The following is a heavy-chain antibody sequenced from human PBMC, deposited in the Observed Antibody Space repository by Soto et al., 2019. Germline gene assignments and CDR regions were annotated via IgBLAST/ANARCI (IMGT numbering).Heavy chain of an antibody. Sequence: GASVTVSCKASGGTFSSYAITWVRQAPGQGLEWMGGIIPIFGTANYAQKFQGRVTITADETTSTAYMELSSLRSEDTAVYYCARGASGQVDVWGQGTTVTVSS. CDR1: GGTFSSYA. V-gene: IGHV1-69*13. CDR3: ARGASGQVDV. CDR2: IIPIFGTA. J-gene: IGHJ6*02.